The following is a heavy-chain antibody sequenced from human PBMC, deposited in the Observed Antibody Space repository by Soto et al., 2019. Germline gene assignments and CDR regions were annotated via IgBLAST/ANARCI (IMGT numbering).Heavy chain of an antibody. CDR1: GYTFTSYG. D-gene: IGHD1-26*01. Sequence: VASVKVSCKASGYTFTSYGISWVRQAPGQGLEWMGWISAYNGNTNYAQKLQGRVTMTTDTSTSTAYMELRSLRSDDTAVYYCARDRGRGGSYYIYFYGMDVWGQGTTVTVSS. V-gene: IGHV1-18*01. CDR2: ISAYNGNT. J-gene: IGHJ6*02. CDR3: ARDRGRGGSYYIYFYGMDV.